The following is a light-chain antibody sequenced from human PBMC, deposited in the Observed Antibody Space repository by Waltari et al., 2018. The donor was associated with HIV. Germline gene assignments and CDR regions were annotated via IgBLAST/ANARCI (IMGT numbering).Light chain of an antibody. CDR3: ATWDDSLGFWL. CDR2: RND. Sequence: QSVLTQPPSASGTPGQRVTISCSGSRSNIGTTYVYWYRQVPGTAPKLLIHRNDQRPSGVPARFSGSKSGTSASLAISGLLSEDESDYHCATWDDSLGFWLFGGGTKLTVL. J-gene: IGLJ3*02. CDR1: RSNIGTTY. V-gene: IGLV1-47*01.